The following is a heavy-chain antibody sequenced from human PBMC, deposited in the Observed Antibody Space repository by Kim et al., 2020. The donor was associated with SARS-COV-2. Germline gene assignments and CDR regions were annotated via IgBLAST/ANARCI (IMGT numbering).Heavy chain of an antibody. J-gene: IGHJ6*02. Sequence: GGSLRLSCAASGFTFSSYGMHWVRQAPGKGLEWVAVIWYDGSNKYYADSVKGRFTISRDNSKNTLYLQMNSLRAEDTAVYYCAKDVRYYYDSSGYSGGMDVWGQGTTVTVSS. V-gene: IGHV3-33*06. CDR3: AKDVRYYYDSSGYSGGMDV. D-gene: IGHD3-22*01. CDR1: GFTFSSYG. CDR2: IWYDGSNK.